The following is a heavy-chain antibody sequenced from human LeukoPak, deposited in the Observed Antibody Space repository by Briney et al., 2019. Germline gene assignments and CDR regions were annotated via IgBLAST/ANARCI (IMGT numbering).Heavy chain of an antibody. V-gene: IGHV4-34*01. CDR1: GGSFSGYY. CDR2: INHSGST. J-gene: IGHJ6*02. D-gene: IGHD3-16*02. CDR3: ARSRYDYVWGSYRSRDYYYFMDV. Sequence: SETLSLTCAVYGGSFSGYYWSWIRQPPGKGLEWIGEINHSGSTNYNPSLKSRVTISVDTSKNQFSLKLSSVTAADTAVYYCARSRYDYVWGSYRSRDYYYFMDVWGQGTTVTVSS.